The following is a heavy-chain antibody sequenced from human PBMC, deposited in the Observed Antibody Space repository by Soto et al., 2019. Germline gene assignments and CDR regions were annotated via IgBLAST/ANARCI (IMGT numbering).Heavy chain of an antibody. CDR2: ISSSGSTI. J-gene: IGHJ3*02. D-gene: IGHD6-13*01. Sequence: GGSLRLSCAASGFTFSSYERNWVRQAPGRGLEGVSYISSSGSTIYYADYVKGRFTISRDNAKKSLYLQMNSLRAEDTAVYSCARGGEYSTSWPDAFDIWGQGTMVTVSS. V-gene: IGHV3-48*03. CDR3: ARGGEYSTSWPDAFDI. CDR1: GFTFSSYE.